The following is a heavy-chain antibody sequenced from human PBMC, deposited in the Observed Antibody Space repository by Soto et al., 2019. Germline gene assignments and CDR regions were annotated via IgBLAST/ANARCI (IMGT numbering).Heavy chain of an antibody. CDR3: AKGILIAMVRDSLDY. J-gene: IGHJ4*02. V-gene: IGHV3-30*18. Sequence: QVQLVESGGGVVQPGRSLRLSCAASGFTFSSYGMHWVRQAPGKGLEWVAVISYDGSNKYYADSVKGRFTISRDNSKNTLYLQMNSLRAEVTGVYYCAKGILIAMVRDSLDYWGQGTLVTVSS. CDR1: GFTFSSYG. CDR2: ISYDGSNK. D-gene: IGHD3-10*01.